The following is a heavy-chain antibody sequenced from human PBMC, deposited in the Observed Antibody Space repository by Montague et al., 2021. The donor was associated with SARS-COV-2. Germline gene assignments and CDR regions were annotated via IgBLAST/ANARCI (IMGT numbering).Heavy chain of an antibody. CDR2: IYHTGRT. CDR1: HGSTSSSSYY. D-gene: IGHD3-9*01. V-gene: IGHV4-39*01. Sequence: SETLSLTCTVSHGSTSSSSYYWGWIRQPPGKGLEWIGGIYHTGRTYNNPSLKSRVTLSVDTSRNQFSLKVSSVTAAETAMYYCAVVDILTGYSLNYRGQGTLVTVSS. CDR3: AVVDILTGYSLNY. J-gene: IGHJ4*02.